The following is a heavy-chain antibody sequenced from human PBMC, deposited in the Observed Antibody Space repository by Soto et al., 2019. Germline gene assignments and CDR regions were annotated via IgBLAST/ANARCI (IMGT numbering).Heavy chain of an antibody. CDR1: GGTFKMYA. D-gene: IGHD3-16*01. Sequence: QVRLVQSGVEVKKPGSAVKVSCKASGGTFKMYAMNWVRQAPGQGLEWMGGIIPIFDAPRYSQHFQGRVTITVDESTSTAYMELSSLRSDDTAIYYCTRSIESGGVMGGFDYWGQGTLVTVSS. CDR2: IIPIFDAP. J-gene: IGHJ4*02. CDR3: TRSIESGGVMGGFDY. V-gene: IGHV1-69*01.